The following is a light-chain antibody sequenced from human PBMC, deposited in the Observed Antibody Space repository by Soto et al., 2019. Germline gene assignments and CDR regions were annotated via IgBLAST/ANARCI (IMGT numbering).Light chain of an antibody. CDR3: QHYNSYSEA. CDR1: QSVLFSINQKNY. Sequence: DIVLTQSPDSVAVSLGERATINCKSSQSVLFSINQKNYLAWYQQKPGKAPKLLIYKASTLKSGVPSRFSGSGSGTEFTLTISSLQPDDFATYYCQHYNSYSEAFGQGTKVDIK. J-gene: IGKJ1*01. CDR2: KAS. V-gene: IGKV4-1*01.